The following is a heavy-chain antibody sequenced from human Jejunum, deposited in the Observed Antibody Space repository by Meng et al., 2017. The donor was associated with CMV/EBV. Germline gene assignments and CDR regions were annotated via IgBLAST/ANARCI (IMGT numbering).Heavy chain of an antibody. Sequence: QVQVVQLGGEVKKPGASVKVSCKASGYTFTNYGITWVRQAPGQGLEWMGWISAYNGDTNYAQTLQGRVTMTTDTSTSTAYMELRSLRSDDTAVYYCGRGSYFDYWGQGTLVTVSS. V-gene: IGHV1-18*01. CDR3: GRGSYFDY. J-gene: IGHJ4*02. CDR2: ISAYNGDT. D-gene: IGHD3-10*01. CDR1: GYTFTNYG.